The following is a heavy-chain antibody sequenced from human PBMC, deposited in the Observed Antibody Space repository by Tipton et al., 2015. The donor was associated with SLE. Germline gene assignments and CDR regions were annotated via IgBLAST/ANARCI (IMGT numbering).Heavy chain of an antibody. CDR2: INHSGST. Sequence: TLSLTCAVYGGSFSGYYWSWIRQPPGKGLEWIGEINHSGSTNYNPSLKSRVTISVDTSKNQFSLKLSSVTAADTAVYYCARGSDIVVVPAAMRAFDYWGQGPLVTVSS. CDR3: ARGSDIVVVPAAMRAFDY. J-gene: IGHJ4*02. V-gene: IGHV4-34*01. D-gene: IGHD2-2*01. CDR1: GGSFSGYY.